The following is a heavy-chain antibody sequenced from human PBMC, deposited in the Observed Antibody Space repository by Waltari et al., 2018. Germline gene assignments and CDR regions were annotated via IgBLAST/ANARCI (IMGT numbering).Heavy chain of an antibody. CDR1: GGSIRSYY. J-gene: IGHJ3*02. CDR3: ARDREQLALGRI. Sequence: QVQLQASGPGLVKPSETLSLTCTVSGGSIRSYYWSWIRQPPGKGLEWIGYIYYSGSTNYNPSLKSRVTISVDTSKNQFSLKLSSVTAADTAVYYCARDREQLALGRIWGQGTMVTVSS. CDR2: IYYSGST. D-gene: IGHD6-13*01. V-gene: IGHV4-59*01.